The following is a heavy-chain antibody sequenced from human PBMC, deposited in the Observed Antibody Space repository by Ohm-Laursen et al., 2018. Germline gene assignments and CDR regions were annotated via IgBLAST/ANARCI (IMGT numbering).Heavy chain of an antibody. CDR2: IYNSGNT. Sequence: GTLSLTCTVSGGSVSSGSYYWSWIRQPPGKGLEWIGYIYNSGNTNYNPSLKSRVTISVDTSKNQVSLKLSSVTAADTAVYYCARGLRSGGYYFDYWGQGTLVTVSS. V-gene: IGHV4-61*01. D-gene: IGHD3-10*01. CDR1: GGSVSSGSYY. J-gene: IGHJ4*02. CDR3: ARGLRSGGYYFDY.